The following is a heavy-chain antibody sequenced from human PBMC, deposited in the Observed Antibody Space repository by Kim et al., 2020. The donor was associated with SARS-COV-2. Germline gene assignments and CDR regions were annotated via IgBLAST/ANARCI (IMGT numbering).Heavy chain of an antibody. J-gene: IGHJ4*02. V-gene: IGHV4-31*03. Sequence: SETLSLTCTVSGGSINRGDYYWSWVRQHSGKGLEWIAFVYDSENIHYNPSLESRATISVDASMKQFSLRLNSLTAADTAIYYCARWDTNLFYFDFWGQG. D-gene: IGHD1-26*01. CDR1: GGSINRGDYY. CDR3: ARWDTNLFYFDF. CDR2: VYDSENI.